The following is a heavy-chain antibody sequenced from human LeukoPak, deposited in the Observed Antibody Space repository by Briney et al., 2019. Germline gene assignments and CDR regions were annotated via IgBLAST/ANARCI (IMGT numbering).Heavy chain of an antibody. CDR3: ARGDYDSSGYYYVGFDY. D-gene: IGHD3-22*01. CDR1: GGSFSGYY. CDR2: TNHSGST. Sequence: SETLSLTCAVYGGSFSGYYWSWIRQPPGKGLEWIGETNHSGSTNYNPSLKSRVTISVDTSKNQFSLKLSSVTAADTAVYYCARGDYDSSGYYYVGFDYWGQGTLVTVSS. V-gene: IGHV4-34*01. J-gene: IGHJ4*02.